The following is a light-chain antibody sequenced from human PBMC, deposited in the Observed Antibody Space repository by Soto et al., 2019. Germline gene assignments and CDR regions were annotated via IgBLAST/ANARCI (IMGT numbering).Light chain of an antibody. Sequence: QSALTRPACVSGSHGQSITIACTGTSSDVGGYNYVSWYQQHPGKAPKLMIYEVSNRPSGVSNRFSGSKSGNTASLTISGLQAEDEADYYCSSYTSSSTVVFGGGTKVTVL. V-gene: IGLV2-14*01. CDR1: SSDVGGYNY. CDR2: EVS. CDR3: SSYTSSSTVV. J-gene: IGLJ2*01.